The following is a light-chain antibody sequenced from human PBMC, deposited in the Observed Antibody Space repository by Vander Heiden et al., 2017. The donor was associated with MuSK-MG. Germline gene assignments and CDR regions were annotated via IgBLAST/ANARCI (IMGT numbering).Light chain of an antibody. CDR3: QQANDFPIT. V-gene: IGKV1-12*01. CDR1: QGISSN. Sequence: IQMTQSPSSVSASVGDRVTITCRASQGISSNLAWYQQKVGKAPKLLIYAASSLQRGVPSRFSGGGSGTDFSLTISSLQPEDFATYYCQQANDFPITFGQGTRLEIK. CDR2: AAS. J-gene: IGKJ5*01.